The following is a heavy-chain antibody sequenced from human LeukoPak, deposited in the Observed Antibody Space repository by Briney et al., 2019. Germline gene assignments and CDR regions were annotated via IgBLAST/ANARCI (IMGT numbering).Heavy chain of an antibody. CDR3: ARDIPAAGTPNWFDP. J-gene: IGHJ5*02. D-gene: IGHD6-13*01. Sequence: GASVKVSCKASGYTFTGYYMHWVRQAPGQGLEWMGWINPNSGGTNYAQKFQGRVTMTRDTSISTAYMELSRLRSDDTAVYYCARDIPAAGTPNWFDPWGQGTLVTVSS. CDR2: INPNSGGT. CDR1: GYTFTGYY. V-gene: IGHV1-2*02.